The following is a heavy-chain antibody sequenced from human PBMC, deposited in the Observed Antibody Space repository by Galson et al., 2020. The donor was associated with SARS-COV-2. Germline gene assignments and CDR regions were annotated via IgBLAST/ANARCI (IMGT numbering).Heavy chain of an antibody. CDR2: ISWNSGSI. Sequence: GGSLRLSCAASGFTFDDYAMHWVRQAPGKGLEWVSGISWNSGSIGYADSVKGRFTISRDNAKNSLYLQMNSLRAEDTALYYCAKEGGDSGSYLDYWGQGTLVTVSS. V-gene: IGHV3-9*01. CDR1: GFTFDDYA. CDR3: AKEGGDSGSYLDY. D-gene: IGHD3-10*01. J-gene: IGHJ4*02.